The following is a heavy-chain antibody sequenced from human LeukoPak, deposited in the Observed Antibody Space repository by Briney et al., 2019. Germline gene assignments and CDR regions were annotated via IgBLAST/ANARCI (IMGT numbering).Heavy chain of an antibody. CDR1: GGSFSGYY. CDR2: INHSGST. Sequence: PSETLSLTCAVYGGSFSGYYWSWIRQPPGKGLEWIGEINHSGSTNYNPSLKSRVTISVDTSKNQFSLKLSSVTAADTAVYYCAREEHSSGWYGWFDPWGQGTLVTVSS. CDR3: AREEHSSGWYGWFDP. V-gene: IGHV4-34*01. J-gene: IGHJ5*02. D-gene: IGHD6-19*01.